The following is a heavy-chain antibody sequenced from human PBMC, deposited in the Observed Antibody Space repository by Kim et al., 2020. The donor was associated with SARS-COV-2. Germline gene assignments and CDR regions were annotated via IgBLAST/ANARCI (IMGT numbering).Heavy chain of an antibody. Sequence: VSVKSRITINPDTSKNQFSLQLNSVTPEDTAVYYCARYCGGDCGWAFDIWGQGTMVTVSS. J-gene: IGHJ3*02. V-gene: IGHV6-1*01. CDR3: ARYCGGDCGWAFDI. D-gene: IGHD2-21*02.